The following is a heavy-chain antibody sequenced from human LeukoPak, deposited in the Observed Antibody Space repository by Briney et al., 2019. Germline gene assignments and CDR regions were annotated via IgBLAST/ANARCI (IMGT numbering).Heavy chain of an antibody. CDR2: MGFDLSNK. J-gene: IGHJ4*02. CDR1: GFTFSSYG. V-gene: IGHV3-30*02. Sequence: GGSLRLSCAASGFTFSSYGMHWVRQAPGKGLEWVGFMGFDLSNKFHADSVKGRFTISRDNSKNTLYLQMNSLRADDTAVYYCAKDLRIAATGTTGDYWGQGTLVTVPS. D-gene: IGHD6-13*01. CDR3: AKDLRIAATGTTGDY.